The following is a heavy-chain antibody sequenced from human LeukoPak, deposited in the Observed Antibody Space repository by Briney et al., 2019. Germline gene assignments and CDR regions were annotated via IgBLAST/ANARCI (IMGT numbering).Heavy chain of an antibody. Sequence: PGGSLRLSCAASGFTFSNSWMSWVRQAPGKRLEWVAEINLDGSGRYYVDSVRGRFTISRDNAKNSLYLQMNSLRAEDTAVYYCARDQEKESYYYYGMDVWGQGTTVTVSS. CDR2: INLDGSGR. D-gene: IGHD5-24*01. V-gene: IGHV3-7*03. CDR3: ARDQEKESYYYYGMDV. J-gene: IGHJ6*02. CDR1: GFTFSNSW.